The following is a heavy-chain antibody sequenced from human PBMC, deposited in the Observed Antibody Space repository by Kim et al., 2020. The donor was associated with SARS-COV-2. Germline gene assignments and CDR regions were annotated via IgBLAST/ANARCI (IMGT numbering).Heavy chain of an antibody. J-gene: IGHJ4*02. V-gene: IGHV3-33*01. Sequence: GGSLRLSCAASGFTFGNYGMHWVRQAPGKGLEWMWIIWSGGSWTYCADSVKGRFSISRDNSKNTVFLQMNDLRVEDTALYFCARNFYDYGDYWGQGTLVTVSS. D-gene: IGHD3-10*01. CDR3: ARNFYDYGDY. CDR2: IWSGGSWT. CDR1: GFTFGNYG.